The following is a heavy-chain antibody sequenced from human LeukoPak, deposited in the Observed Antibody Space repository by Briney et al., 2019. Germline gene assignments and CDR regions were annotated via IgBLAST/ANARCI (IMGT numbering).Heavy chain of an antibody. CDR3: ATPSVSRGLG. CDR1: GFTVSSNY. CDR2: IYSGGST. Sequence: GGSLRLSCAASGFTVSSNYMNWVRQAPGKGLEWVSVIYSGGSTYYADSVKGRFTISRDNSKNTLYLQMNSLRAEDTAVYCCATPSVSRGLGWGQGTLVTVSS. D-gene: IGHD3-10*01. J-gene: IGHJ4*02. V-gene: IGHV3-53*01.